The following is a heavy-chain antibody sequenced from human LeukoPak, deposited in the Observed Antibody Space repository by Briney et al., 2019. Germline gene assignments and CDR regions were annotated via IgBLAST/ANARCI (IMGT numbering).Heavy chain of an antibody. Sequence: PSETLSLTCAVYGGSFSGYYWSWIRQPPGKGLEWIGEINHSGSTNYNPSLKSRVTISVDTSKNQFSLKLSSVTAADTAVYYCARVYRRHYYYYMDVWGKGTTVTISS. D-gene: IGHD1-14*01. CDR3: ARVYRRHYYYYMDV. V-gene: IGHV4-34*01. CDR1: GGSFSGYY. CDR2: INHSGST. J-gene: IGHJ6*03.